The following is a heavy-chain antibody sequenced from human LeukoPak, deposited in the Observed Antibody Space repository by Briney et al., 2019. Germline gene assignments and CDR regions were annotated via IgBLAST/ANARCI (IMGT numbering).Heavy chain of an antibody. D-gene: IGHD3-22*01. V-gene: IGHV3-74*01. CDR1: GFTFSIYW. CDR2: IKSDGST. CDR3: ARAPSEIGGYYPEYFRH. Sequence: GGSLRLSCAASGFTFSIYWMHWVRQAPGKGLVWVSRIKSDGSTNYADSMKGRFTISRDNAKNTVSLQMNSLRAEDTGVYYCARAPSEIGGYYPEYFRHWGQGTLVTVSS. J-gene: IGHJ1*01.